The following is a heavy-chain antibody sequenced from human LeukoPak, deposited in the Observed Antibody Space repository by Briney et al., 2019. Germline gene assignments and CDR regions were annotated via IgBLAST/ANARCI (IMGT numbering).Heavy chain of an antibody. CDR2: IYYSGST. CDR1: GGSISSSSYY. J-gene: IGHJ4*02. CDR3: ARVRPYDYVWGSYRGGDYFDY. V-gene: IGHV4-39*07. Sequence: SETLSLTCTVSGGSISSSSYYWGWIRQPPGKGLEWIGSIYYSGSTYYNPSLKSRVTISVDKSKNQFSLKLSSVTAADTAVYYCARVRPYDYVWGSYRGGDYFDYWGQGTLVTVSS. D-gene: IGHD3-16*02.